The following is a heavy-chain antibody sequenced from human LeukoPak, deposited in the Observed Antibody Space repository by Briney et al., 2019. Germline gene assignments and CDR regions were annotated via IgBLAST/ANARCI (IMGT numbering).Heavy chain of an antibody. Sequence: PGGSLRLSCAASGFTFSSYSMNWVRQAPGKGLEWVSSISSSSSYIYYADSVKGRFTISRDNAKNSLYLQMNSLRAEDTAVYYCARDSAPPWYSSSWYNFPTRFDYWGQGTLVTVSS. CDR2: ISSSSSYI. V-gene: IGHV3-21*01. D-gene: IGHD6-13*01. CDR1: GFTFSSYS. J-gene: IGHJ4*02. CDR3: ARDSAPPWYSSSWYNFPTRFDY.